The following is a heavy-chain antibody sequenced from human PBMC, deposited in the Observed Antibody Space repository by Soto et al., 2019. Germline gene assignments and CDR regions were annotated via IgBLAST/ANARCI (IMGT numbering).Heavy chain of an antibody. CDR1: GFSLSXSGXG. D-gene: IGHD3-3*02. CDR3: AHSIRAGLYFDY. J-gene: IGHJ4*02. CDR2: IYWDDDK. Sequence: QITLKESGPTLVKXXQTXTLTCTFSGFSLSXSGXGVGXXXQXXXKALEWLALIYWDDDKRYSPSLKSRLTIXKDTSKXXXXXXMTNMDPVDTATYYCAHSIRAGLYFDYWGQGTLVTVXS. V-gene: IGHV2-5*02.